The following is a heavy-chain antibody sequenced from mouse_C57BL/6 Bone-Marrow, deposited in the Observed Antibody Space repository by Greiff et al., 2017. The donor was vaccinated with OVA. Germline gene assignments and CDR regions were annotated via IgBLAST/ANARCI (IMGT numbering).Heavy chain of an antibody. CDR1: GYTFTSYW. Sequence: VQLQQPGAELVMPGASVKLSCKASGYTFTSYWMHWVKQRPGQGLEWIGEIDPSDSYTNYNQKFKGKSTLTVDKSSSTAYMQLSSLTSEDSAVYYCARRGQLRLSFDYWGQGTTLTVSS. D-gene: IGHD3-2*02. CDR2: IDPSDSYT. CDR3: ARRGQLRLSFDY. V-gene: IGHV1-69*01. J-gene: IGHJ2*01.